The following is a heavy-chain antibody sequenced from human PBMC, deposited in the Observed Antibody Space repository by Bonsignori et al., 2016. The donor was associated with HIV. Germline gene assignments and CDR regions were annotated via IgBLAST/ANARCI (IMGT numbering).Heavy chain of an antibody. V-gene: IGHV3-23*01. CDR3: AKGSDWNLYYFDY. D-gene: IGHD1-1*01. J-gene: IGHJ4*02. CDR2: LSGSGTTR. CDR1: GFTFTTYA. Sequence: EVQLLESGGGLVQPGGSLTLSCGASGFTFTTYAMTWVRQAPVKGLEWVSTLSGSGTTRNFADSVKGRFTVSRDNSNNTFFLHMSGLRAEDTAVYFCAKGSDWNLYYFDYWGQGSLVAVSS.